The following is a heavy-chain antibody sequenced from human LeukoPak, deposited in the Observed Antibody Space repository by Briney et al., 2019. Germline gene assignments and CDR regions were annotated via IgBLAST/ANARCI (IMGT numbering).Heavy chain of an antibody. CDR3: TRDSGGDTNGYPSR. J-gene: IGHJ4*02. V-gene: IGHV3-66*01. Sequence: GGSLRLSCATSAFSVTSNYMSWVRQAPGKGLEWVSVFYKDGSTYHADSAKGRFTISRDNAKNTVNLHMNTLRVEDTGLYYCTRDSGGDTNGYPSRWGQGTLVTVSS. CDR2: FYKDGST. CDR1: AFSVTSNY. D-gene: IGHD2-8*01.